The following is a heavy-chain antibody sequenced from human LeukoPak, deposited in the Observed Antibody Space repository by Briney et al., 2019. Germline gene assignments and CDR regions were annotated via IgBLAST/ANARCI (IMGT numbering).Heavy chain of an antibody. D-gene: IGHD1-1*01. Sequence: SETLSLTCTVSGGSISSSSYYWGWIRQPPGKGLECIGSIYYSVNTYYNPSLKSRVTISVDTSKNQFSLKLSSVTAADTAVYYCARFVCSGPRFDYWGQGTLVTVSS. V-gene: IGHV4-39*01. J-gene: IGHJ4*02. CDR3: ARFVCSGPRFDY. CDR1: GGSISSSSYY. CDR2: IYYSVNT.